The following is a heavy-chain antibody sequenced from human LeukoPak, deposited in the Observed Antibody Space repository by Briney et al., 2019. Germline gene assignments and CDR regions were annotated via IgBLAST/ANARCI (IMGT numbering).Heavy chain of an antibody. CDR2: INHSGST. CDR1: GGSFSGYY. D-gene: IGHD6-6*01. J-gene: IGHJ4*02. V-gene: IGHV4-34*01. Sequence: SETLSLTCAVYGGSFSGYYWSWIRQPPGKGLEWIGEINHSGSTNYNPSLKSRVTISVDTSKNQFSLKLSSVTAADTAVYYCAGQYSSSNFDYWGQGTLVTVSS. CDR3: AGQYSSSNFDY.